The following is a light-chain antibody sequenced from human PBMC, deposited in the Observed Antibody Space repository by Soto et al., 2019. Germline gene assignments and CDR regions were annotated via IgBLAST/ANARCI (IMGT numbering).Light chain of an antibody. CDR3: QRYNTYWT. V-gene: IGKV1-5*03. CDR1: QSISSW. J-gene: IGKJ1*01. CDR2: KAS. Sequence: DIQMTQSPSTLSASVGDRVTITYRASQSISSWLAWYQQKPGKAPKLLIYKASILESGVPSRFSGSGSGTEFTLTISSLQPDDFATYYCQRYNTYWTFGQGTKVEIK.